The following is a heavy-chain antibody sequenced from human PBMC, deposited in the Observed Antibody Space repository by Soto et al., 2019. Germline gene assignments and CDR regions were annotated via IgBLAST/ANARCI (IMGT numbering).Heavy chain of an antibody. J-gene: IGHJ5*02. D-gene: IGHD6-6*01. Sequence: QVQLVQSGDEVKKPGASVKVSCKASGGTFSSYAISWVRQAPGQGLEWMGGIIPIFGTANYAQKFQGRVKITEDESKSTAYMEVSSLRSEDTAVYYCARDPSIAARPWVPWGQGTLVTVSS. V-gene: IGHV1-69*01. CDR2: IIPIFGTA. CDR3: ARDPSIAARPWVP. CDR1: GGTFSSYA.